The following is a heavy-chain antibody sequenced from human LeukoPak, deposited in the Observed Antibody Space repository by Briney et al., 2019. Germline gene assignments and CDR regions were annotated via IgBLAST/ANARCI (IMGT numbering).Heavy chain of an antibody. Sequence: SVKVSCKASGYTFTSYDINRVRQATGQGLEWMGWMNPNSGNTGYAQKFQGRVTMTRNTSISTAYMELSSLRSEDTAVYYCARGQDSSSWNDWFDPWGQGTLVTVSS. V-gene: IGHV1-8*01. CDR1: GYTFTSYD. CDR3: ARGQDSSSWNDWFDP. CDR2: MNPNSGNT. D-gene: IGHD6-13*01. J-gene: IGHJ5*02.